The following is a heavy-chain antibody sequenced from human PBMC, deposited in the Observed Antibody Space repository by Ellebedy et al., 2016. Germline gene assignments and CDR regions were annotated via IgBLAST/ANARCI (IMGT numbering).Heavy chain of an antibody. CDR2: ISYDGSNK. D-gene: IGHD2-15*01. CDR3: ARPSCSGGSCYFDY. V-gene: IGHV3-30*03. Sequence: GGSLRLSCAASGFTFSSYGMHWVRQAPGKGLEWVAVISYDGSNKYYADSVKGRFTISRDNSKNTLYLQMNSLRAEDTAVYYCARPSCSGGSCYFDYWGQGTLVTVCS. CDR1: GFTFSSYG. J-gene: IGHJ4*02.